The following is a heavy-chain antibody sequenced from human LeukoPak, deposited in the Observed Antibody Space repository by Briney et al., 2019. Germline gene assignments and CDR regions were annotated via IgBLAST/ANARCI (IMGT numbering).Heavy chain of an antibody. D-gene: IGHD6-19*01. CDR3: ARGGWEQWLRY. V-gene: IGHV3-53*04. J-gene: IGHJ4*02. Sequence: GGSLRLSCAASGFTVSSNYMSWVRQAPGKGLEWVSVIYSGGSTYYADSVKGRFTISRHNSKNTLYLQMNSLRAGDTAVYYCARGGWEQWLRYWGQGTLVTVSS. CDR1: GFTVSSNY. CDR2: IYSGGST.